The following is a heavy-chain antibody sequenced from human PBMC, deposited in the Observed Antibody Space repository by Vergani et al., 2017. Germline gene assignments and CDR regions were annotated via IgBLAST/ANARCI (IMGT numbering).Heavy chain of an antibody. J-gene: IGHJ3*01. CDR3: VHRLGYFDWDGAFDV. CDR1: GFSLTTGGEG. CDR2: DYWNDDE. V-gene: IGHV2-5*01. Sequence: QITLRESGPTLVKPTQTLTLTCTFSGFSLTTGGEGVGWIRQPPGRALEWLAFDYWNDDERYSPSLKSRVTLTKDTSKNEVILTMATMDPVDTATYYCVHRLGYFDWDGAFDVWGPGTMVTVSS. D-gene: IGHD3-9*01.